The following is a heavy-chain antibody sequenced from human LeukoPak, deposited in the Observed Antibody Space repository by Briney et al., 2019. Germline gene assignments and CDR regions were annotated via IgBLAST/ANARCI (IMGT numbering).Heavy chain of an antibody. Sequence: PSETLSLTCAVYGGSFSGYYWSWIRQHPGKGLEWIGYIYYSGNTYYNPSLKSRVTISVDTSRNQFSLKLSSVTAADTAVYYCVSGGAYCGADCYLPAFDYWGQGTLVTVSS. J-gene: IGHJ4*02. D-gene: IGHD2-21*02. CDR3: VSGGAYCGADCYLPAFDY. CDR2: IYYSGNT. CDR1: GGSFSGYY. V-gene: IGHV4-34*09.